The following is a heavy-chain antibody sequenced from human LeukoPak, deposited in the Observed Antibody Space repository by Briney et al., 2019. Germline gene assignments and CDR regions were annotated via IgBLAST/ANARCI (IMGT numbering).Heavy chain of an antibody. V-gene: IGHV3-74*01. CDR1: GFTFSSYW. J-gene: IGHJ4*02. CDR2: INSDGNST. CDR3: ARVSVPLGFGEFQREYYFDY. D-gene: IGHD3-10*01. Sequence: PGGSLRLSCAASGFTFSSYWMHWVRQAPGKGLVWVSRINSDGNSTSYADSVKGRFTISRDNAKNALYLQMNSLRAEDTAVYYCARVSVPLGFGEFQREYYFDYWGQGTLVTVSS.